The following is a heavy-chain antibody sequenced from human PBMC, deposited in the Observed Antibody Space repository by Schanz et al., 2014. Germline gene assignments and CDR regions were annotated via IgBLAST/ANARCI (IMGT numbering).Heavy chain of an antibody. D-gene: IGHD2-2*01. J-gene: IGHJ4*02. CDR1: GGSFSGYY. CDR3: ARLYCSTPGCYVSPNGFATDY. CDR2: ITQSGDT. Sequence: QVQLQQWGAGLLKPSETLSLTCAVSGGSFSGYYWSWIRQPPDTGLEWIGEITQSGDTNYNPSLKSRVPISVDTSNNQFSLKLRSVTAADTAVYYCARLYCSTPGCYVSPNGFATDYWGQGTLVTVSS. V-gene: IGHV4-34*01.